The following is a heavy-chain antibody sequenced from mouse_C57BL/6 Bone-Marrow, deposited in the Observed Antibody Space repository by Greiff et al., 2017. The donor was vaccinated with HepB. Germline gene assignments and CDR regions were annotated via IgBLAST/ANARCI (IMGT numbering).Heavy chain of an antibody. Sequence: QVQLQQPGAELVKPGASVKLSCKASGYTFTSYWMQWVKQRPGQGLEWIGEIDPSDSYTNYNQKFKGKATLTVDTSSSTAYMQLSSLTSEDTAVYNYARDYGSRGGAFWGHGTLFTVSA. CDR3: ARDYGSRGGAF. CDR2: IDPSDSYT. CDR1: GYTFTSYW. J-gene: IGHJ3*01. V-gene: IGHV1-50*01. D-gene: IGHD1-1*01.